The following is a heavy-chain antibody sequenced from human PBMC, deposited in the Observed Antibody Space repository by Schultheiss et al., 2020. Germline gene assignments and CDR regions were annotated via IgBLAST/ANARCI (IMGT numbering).Heavy chain of an antibody. V-gene: IGHV2-5*01. Sequence: SGPTLVKPTQTLTLTCTFSGFSLSTSGVGVGWIRQPPGKALEWLALIYWNDDKRYSPSLKSRLTITKDTSKNQVVLTMTNMDPVDTATYYCARTGYSSSWTDFDYWGQGTLVNVSS. D-gene: IGHD6-13*01. CDR1: GFSLSTSGVG. CDR3: ARTGYSSSWTDFDY. J-gene: IGHJ4*02. CDR2: IYWNDDK.